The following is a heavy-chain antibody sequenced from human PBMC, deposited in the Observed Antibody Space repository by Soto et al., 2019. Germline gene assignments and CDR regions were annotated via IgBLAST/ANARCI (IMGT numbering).Heavy chain of an antibody. CDR3: ARVRDSSGYDY. J-gene: IGHJ4*02. CDR2: IIPILGIA. CDR1: GGTFSSYT. D-gene: IGHD3-22*01. V-gene: IGHV1-69*02. Sequence: QVQLVQSGAEVKKPGSSVKVSCKASGGTFSSYTISWVRQAPGQGLEWMGRIIPILGIANYAQKFQGRVTITADKATSTAYMELSSVRSEDTAVYYCARVRDSSGYDYWGQGTLVTVSS.